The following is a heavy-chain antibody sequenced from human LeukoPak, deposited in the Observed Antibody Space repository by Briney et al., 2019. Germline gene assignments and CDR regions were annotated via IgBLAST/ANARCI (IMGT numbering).Heavy chain of an antibody. V-gene: IGHV4-39*01. Sequence: SETLSLTCTVSGHSIRRCSYYWSWIRQPPGKGLEWIGSIYYSGSTYYNPSLKSRVTISVDTSKNQFSLKLDPLTASDTAVYYCARLEQWLVQGVFDIWGQGTMVTVSS. J-gene: IGHJ3*02. D-gene: IGHD6-19*01. CDR1: GHSIRRCSYY. CDR2: IYYSGST. CDR3: ARLEQWLVQGVFDI.